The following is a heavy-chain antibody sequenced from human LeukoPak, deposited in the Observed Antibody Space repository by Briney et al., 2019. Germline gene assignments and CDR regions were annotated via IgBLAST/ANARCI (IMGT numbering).Heavy chain of an antibody. CDR3: AKDRFCSGAGCSDAFDI. CDR2: VSGSGGTT. D-gene: IGHD2-15*01. J-gene: IGHJ3*02. Sequence: PGGSLRLSCAAAGFSFSSHAMSWVGQAPGKGLEWVSYVSGSGGTTYYADSVKGRFTISRENSKSTLYLQMNSLGVEDTAVYYCAKDRFCSGAGCSDAFDIWGQGTMVTVSS. V-gene: IGHV3-23*01. CDR1: GFSFSSHA.